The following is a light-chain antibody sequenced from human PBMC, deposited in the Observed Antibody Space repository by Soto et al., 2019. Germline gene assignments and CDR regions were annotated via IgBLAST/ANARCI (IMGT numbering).Light chain of an antibody. Sequence: ETVLTQSPGTLSLSPGERATLSCRASQTVSNRYVAWYQHKPGQAPRVLIHAASSRTTGIPDRFSGSGSGTEFTLTISRLVPEDFAVYYCQQYGNPPWTFGQGTKVDIK. J-gene: IGKJ1*01. CDR2: AAS. V-gene: IGKV3-20*01. CDR3: QQYGNPPWT. CDR1: QTVSNRY.